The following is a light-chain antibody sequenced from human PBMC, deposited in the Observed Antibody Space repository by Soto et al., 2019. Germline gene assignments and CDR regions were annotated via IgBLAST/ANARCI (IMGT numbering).Light chain of an antibody. CDR1: QTISSW. V-gene: IGKV1-5*03. J-gene: IGKJ1*01. CDR3: QHYNSYSEA. Sequence: DIQMTQSPSTLSVSVGDIVTITCRASQTISSWLAWYQQKPGKAPKLLIYKASTLKSGVPSRFSGSGSGTEFTLTISSLQPDDFATYYCQHYNSYSEAFGQGTKVDI. CDR2: KAS.